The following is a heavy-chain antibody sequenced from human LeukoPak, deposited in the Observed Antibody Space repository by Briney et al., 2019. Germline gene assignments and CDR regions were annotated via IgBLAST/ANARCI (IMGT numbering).Heavy chain of an antibody. CDR1: GFTFSSYS. Sequence: PGGSLRLSCAASGFTFSSYSMNWVRQAPGKGLEWVSSISSSSSYIYYADSVKGRFTISRDNAKNSLYLQMNSPRAEDTAVYYCASLVVPAAISLGSDYWGQGTLVTVSS. J-gene: IGHJ4*02. CDR3: ASLVVPAAISLGSDY. D-gene: IGHD2-2*02. V-gene: IGHV3-21*01. CDR2: ISSSSSYI.